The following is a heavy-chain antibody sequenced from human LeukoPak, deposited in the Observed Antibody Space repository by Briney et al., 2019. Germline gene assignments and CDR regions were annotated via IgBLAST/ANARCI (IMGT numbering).Heavy chain of an antibody. J-gene: IGHJ4*02. CDR2: IYSGGGT. Sequence: PGGSLRLSCSASGFTFSSYAMHWVRQAPGKGLEWVSVIYSGGGTYHTDSVKGRFTTSRDNSKNTLYLQMNSLRAEDTAVYYCAREGYSSSFDHWGQGTLVTVSS. D-gene: IGHD6-6*01. CDR3: AREGYSSSFDH. V-gene: IGHV3-53*01. CDR1: GFTFSSYA.